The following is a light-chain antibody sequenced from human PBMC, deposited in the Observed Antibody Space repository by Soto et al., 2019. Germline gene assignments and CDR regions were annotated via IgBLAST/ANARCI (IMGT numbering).Light chain of an antibody. CDR1: QNIFTY. Sequence: DIQVTQSPSSLSASVGDRVTITCRASQNIFTYLNWYQQRPGQAPNLLIYATSNLQSGVPSRFSGSGSGTDFTLTISSLKPEDFATYYCQHSYSSPTFGQGTKVDIK. CDR2: ATS. V-gene: IGKV1-39*01. J-gene: IGKJ2*01. CDR3: QHSYSSPT.